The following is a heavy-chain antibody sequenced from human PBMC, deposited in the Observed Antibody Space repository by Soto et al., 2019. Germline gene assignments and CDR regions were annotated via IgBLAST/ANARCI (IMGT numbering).Heavy chain of an antibody. Sequence: SETLSLTCTVSGGSISSYYWSWIRQPPGKGLEWIGYIYYSGSTNYNPSLKSRVTISVDTPKNQFSLKLTSVTAADTAVYYCARHVDPGRASYYFDYWGQGTLVTVSS. D-gene: IGHD2-15*01. J-gene: IGHJ4*02. V-gene: IGHV4-59*08. CDR3: ARHVDPGRASYYFDY. CDR1: GGSISSYY. CDR2: IYYSGST.